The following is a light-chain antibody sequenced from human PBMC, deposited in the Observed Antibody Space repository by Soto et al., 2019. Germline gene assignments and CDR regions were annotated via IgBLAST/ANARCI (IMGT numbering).Light chain of an antibody. CDR2: SSH. V-gene: IGLV1-47*02. J-gene: IGLJ3*02. CDR1: SSNIGSNY. CDR3: AAWDDTLSGPNWV. Sequence: QSVLTQPPSASGTPGQRVTISCSGSSSNIGSNYVYWYQQFPGTAPKLLIYSSHQRPSGVPDRFSASKSGTSASLAISGLRSEDEADYYCAAWDDTLSGPNWVFGGGTQLTVL.